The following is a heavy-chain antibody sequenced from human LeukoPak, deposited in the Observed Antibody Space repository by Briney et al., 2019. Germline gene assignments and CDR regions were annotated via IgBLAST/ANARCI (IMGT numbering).Heavy chain of an antibody. CDR3: ARARYSSSWYDFDS. CDR2: TYYRSRWYN. CDR1: GDSVSSRSAD. V-gene: IGHV6-1*01. Sequence: SQTLSLTCAISGDSVSSRSADWNWIRQSPSRGLEWLGRTYYRSRWYNDYALSVESRVTINPDTSKNQFSLQLNSVTPEDTAVYYCARARYSSSWYDFDSWGQGTLVTVSS. D-gene: IGHD6-13*01. J-gene: IGHJ4*02.